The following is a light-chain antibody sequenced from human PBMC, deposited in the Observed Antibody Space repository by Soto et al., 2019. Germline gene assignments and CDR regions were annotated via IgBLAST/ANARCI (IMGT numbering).Light chain of an antibody. CDR2: GSS. CDR1: QNVGTN. CDR3: QQYNHWGLS. Sequence: IVMTQSPATLSVSPGEGVTLSCRASQNVGTNLAWYQQKPGQAPRLLIYGSSTRATGIPATFSGSGSGTEFPLTISSLQSEESAVYYCQQYNHWGLSFGGGTKVEI. J-gene: IGKJ4*01. V-gene: IGKV3D-15*01.